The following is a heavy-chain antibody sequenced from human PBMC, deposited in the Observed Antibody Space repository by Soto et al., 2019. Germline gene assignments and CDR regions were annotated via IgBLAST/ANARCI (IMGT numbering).Heavy chain of an antibody. V-gene: IGHV1-69*04. Sequence: SVKVSCKTSGYTFSSYGISWVRQAPGQGLEWMGRIIPILGIANYAQKFQGRVTITADKSTSTAYMELSSLRSEDTAVYYCARVVEMATIGAFDIWGQGTMVTVSS. D-gene: IGHD5-12*01. J-gene: IGHJ3*02. CDR3: ARVVEMATIGAFDI. CDR2: IIPILGIA. CDR1: GYTFSSYG.